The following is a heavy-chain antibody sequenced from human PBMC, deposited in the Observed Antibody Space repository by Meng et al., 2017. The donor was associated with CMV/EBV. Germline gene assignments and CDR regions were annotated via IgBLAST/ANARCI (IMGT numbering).Heavy chain of an antibody. J-gene: IGHJ6*02. D-gene: IGHD2-2*01. Sequence: GGSLRLSCAASGSTFSSYWMSWVRQAPGKGLEWVANIKQDGSEKYYVDSVKGRFTISRDNAKNSLYLQMNSLRAEDTAVYYCAREVIVVVPVNYYYYGMDVWGQGTTVTVSS. V-gene: IGHV3-7*01. CDR3: AREVIVVVPVNYYYYGMDV. CDR1: GSTFSSYW. CDR2: IKQDGSEK.